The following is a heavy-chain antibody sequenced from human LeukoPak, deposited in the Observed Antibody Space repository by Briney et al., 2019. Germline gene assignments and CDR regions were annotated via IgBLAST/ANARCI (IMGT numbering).Heavy chain of an antibody. J-gene: IGHJ4*02. Sequence: ASVNVSCKASGYTFTGYHIHWVRQAPGQGLEWMGRINPNSGDTNYAQNFQGRVTMTRDTSINTAYMELSRLRSDDTAVYYCARDYCSSTSCLFDYWGQGTLVTVSS. CDR3: ARDYCSSTSCLFDY. CDR1: GYTFTGYH. CDR2: INPNSGDT. D-gene: IGHD2-2*01. V-gene: IGHV1-2*06.